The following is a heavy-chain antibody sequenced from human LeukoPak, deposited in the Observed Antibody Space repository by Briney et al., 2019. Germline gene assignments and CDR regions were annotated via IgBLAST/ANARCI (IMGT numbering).Heavy chain of an antibody. CDR1: GFTFSSYA. D-gene: IGHD3-22*01. V-gene: IGHV3-23*01. CDR2: ISGSGGST. Sequence: PGGSLRLSCAASGFTFSSYAMSWVRQAPGKGLEWVSAISGSGGSTYYADSVKGRFTISRDNSKNTLYLQMNSLRAVDTAVYYCAKAGIVVVMPDDYWGQGTLVTVSS. J-gene: IGHJ4*02. CDR3: AKAGIVVVMPDDY.